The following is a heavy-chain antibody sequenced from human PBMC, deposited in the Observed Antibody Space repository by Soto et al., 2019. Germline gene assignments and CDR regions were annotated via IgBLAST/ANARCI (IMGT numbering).Heavy chain of an antibody. CDR1: GFTFSRYW. Sequence: GGSLRLSCAASGFTFSRYWMSWVRQAPGRGLEWVANIKEDGSQKWYVDSVKGRFTISRDNGKNSLYLQINSLRAEDTAVYYCARADSGYAHGYYYYGMDVWGQGTTVTDSS. CDR3: ARADSGYAHGYYYYGMDV. V-gene: IGHV3-7*05. CDR2: IKEDGSQK. J-gene: IGHJ6*02. D-gene: IGHD5-12*01.